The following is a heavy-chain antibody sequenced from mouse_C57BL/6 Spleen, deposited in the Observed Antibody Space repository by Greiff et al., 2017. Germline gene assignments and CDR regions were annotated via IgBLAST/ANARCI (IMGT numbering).Heavy chain of an antibody. D-gene: IGHD1-2*01. J-gene: IGHJ1*03. V-gene: IGHV1-22*01. CDR3: AHYYGHFDV. Sequence: EVQLQESGPELVKPGASVKMSCKASGYTFTDYNMHWVKQSHGKSLEWIGYINPNNGGTSYNQKFKGKATLTVNKSSSTAYMELRSLTSEESAVYYCAHYYGHFDVWGTGTSVTVSS. CDR2: INPNNGGT. CDR1: GYTFTDYN.